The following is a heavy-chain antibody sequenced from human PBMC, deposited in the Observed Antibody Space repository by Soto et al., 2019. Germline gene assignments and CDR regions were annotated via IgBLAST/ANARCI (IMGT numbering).Heavy chain of an antibody. D-gene: IGHD3-16*01. CDR3: AREGEMPYYYYGLDV. Sequence: QVQLVQSGAEVRKPGASVKVSCKASGYTFTTYGISWVRQAPGQGLEWMGWISGYNGHTKYAQKFPGRVTMTTDTSTSTGYMDLRSLRSDDTAVYYCAREGEMPYYYYGLDVWGQGTTVTVSS. CDR1: GYTFTTYG. J-gene: IGHJ6*02. V-gene: IGHV1-18*01. CDR2: ISGYNGHT.